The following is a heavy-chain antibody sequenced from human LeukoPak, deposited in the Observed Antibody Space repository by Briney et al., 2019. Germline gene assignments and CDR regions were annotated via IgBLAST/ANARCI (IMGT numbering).Heavy chain of an antibody. D-gene: IGHD5-12*01. Sequence: PGGSLRLSCAASGFTFSSYSMNWVRQAPGKGLEWVSYISSSSSTIYYADSVKGRFTISRDNAKNSLNLQMNSLRAEDTAMYYCAKSKDSGYEYVEWYFDLWGRGTLVTVSS. CDR1: GFTFSSYS. J-gene: IGHJ2*01. V-gene: IGHV3-48*01. CDR3: AKSKDSGYEYVEWYFDL. CDR2: ISSSSSTI.